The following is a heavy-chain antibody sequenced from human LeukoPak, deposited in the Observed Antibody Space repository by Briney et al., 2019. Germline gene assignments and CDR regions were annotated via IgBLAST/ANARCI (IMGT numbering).Heavy chain of an antibody. J-gene: IGHJ6*02. Sequence: ASVKVSCKASGYTSTSYYMHWVRQAPGQGLEWMGIINPSGGSTSYAQKFQGRVTMTRDTSTSTVYMELSSLRSEDTAVYYCASRARGYDSRSGYNGMDVWGQGTTVTVSS. CDR3: ASRARGYDSRSGYNGMDV. V-gene: IGHV1-46*01. D-gene: IGHD3-3*01. CDR2: INPSGGST. CDR1: GYTSTSYY.